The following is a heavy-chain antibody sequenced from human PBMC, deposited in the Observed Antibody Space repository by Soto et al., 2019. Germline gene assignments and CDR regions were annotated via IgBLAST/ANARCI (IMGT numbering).Heavy chain of an antibody. J-gene: IGHJ4*02. Sequence: SETLSLTSAVYGASFSGYHWSWIRQPPGKGLEWIGEINHSGSTNYTPSLKSRVTISVDSSKNQFSLTLSYVAASDSAVYYCARGLHQLPPGGYWRQGTLVTVSS. CDR2: INHSGST. CDR3: ARGLHQLPPGGY. CDR1: GASFSGYH. D-gene: IGHD2-2*01. V-gene: IGHV4-34*01.